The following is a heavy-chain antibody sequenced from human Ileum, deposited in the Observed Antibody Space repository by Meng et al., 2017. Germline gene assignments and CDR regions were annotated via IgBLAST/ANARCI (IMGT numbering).Heavy chain of an antibody. CDR1: GFTFSSYE. D-gene: IGHD4-23*01. J-gene: IGHJ4*02. CDR3: ARDPHDYGGGGFFD. V-gene: IGHV3-48*03. CDR2: ISSSGSTI. Sequence: GESLKISCAASGFTFSSYEMNWVRQAPGKGLEWVSYISSSGSTIYYADSVKGRFTISRDNAKNSLYLQMNSLRAEDTAVYYCARDPHDYGGGGFFDWGQGTLVTVSS.